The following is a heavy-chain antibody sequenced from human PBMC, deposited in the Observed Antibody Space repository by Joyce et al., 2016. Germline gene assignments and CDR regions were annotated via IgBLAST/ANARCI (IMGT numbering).Heavy chain of an antibody. J-gene: IGHJ4*02. D-gene: IGHD3-16*01. Sequence: EVQLVQSGAEVKKPGESLRISCKGSGYIFTSYWITWVRQMPGKGLEWIVGIDPRDYDTPYTPSFRGNVTLSVDKSINTAFLQWTSLKASDTAMYYCARSHGAFSNLEDYWGQGTLVTVSS. CDR2: IDPRDYDT. CDR3: ARSHGAFSNLEDY. CDR1: GYIFTSYW. V-gene: IGHV5-10-1*01.